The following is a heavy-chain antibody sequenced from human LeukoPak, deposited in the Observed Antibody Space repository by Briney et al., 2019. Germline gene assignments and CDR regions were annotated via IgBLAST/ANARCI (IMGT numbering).Heavy chain of an antibody. D-gene: IGHD4-17*01. V-gene: IGHV3-30*18. CDR3: ANDGYGDYVEGTRFDY. J-gene: IGHJ4*02. Sequence: GRSLRLSCAASGFTFSSYGMHWVRQAPGKGLEWVAVISYDGSNKYYADSVKGRFTISRDNSKNTLYLQMNSLRAEDTAVYHCANDGYGDYVEGTRFDYWGQGTLVTVSS. CDR1: GFTFSSYG. CDR2: ISYDGSNK.